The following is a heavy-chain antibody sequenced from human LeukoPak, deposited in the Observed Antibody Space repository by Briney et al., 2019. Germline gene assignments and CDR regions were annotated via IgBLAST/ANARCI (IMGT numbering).Heavy chain of an antibody. Sequence: GGSLRLSCAAPGFIFSSYAMHWVRQAPGKGLEWVAVISYDGSNKYYADSVKGRFTISRDNSKNTLYLQMNSLRAEDTAVYYCARDDSSGYYYEPPSHFDYWGQGTLVTVSS. CDR1: GFIFSSYA. D-gene: IGHD3-22*01. J-gene: IGHJ4*02. CDR3: ARDDSSGYYYEPPSHFDY. V-gene: IGHV3-30-3*01. CDR2: ISYDGSNK.